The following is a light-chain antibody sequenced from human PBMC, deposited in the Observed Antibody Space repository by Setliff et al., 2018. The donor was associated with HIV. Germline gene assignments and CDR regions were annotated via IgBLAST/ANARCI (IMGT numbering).Light chain of an antibody. CDR1: SSDVGAYDY. CDR3: SSYTYNITPV. Sequence: QSVLTQPASMSGSPGQSITVSCTGASSDVGAYDYVSWYQQHPGKAPILMIYEVSNRPSGISNRFSGSKSGNTASLTISGLQAEDVADYYCSSYTYNITPVFGTGTKVTVL. J-gene: IGLJ1*01. CDR2: EVS. V-gene: IGLV2-14*01.